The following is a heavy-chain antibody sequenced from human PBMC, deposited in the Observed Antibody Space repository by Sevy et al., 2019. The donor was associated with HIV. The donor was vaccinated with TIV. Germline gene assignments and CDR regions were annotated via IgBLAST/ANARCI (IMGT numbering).Heavy chain of an antibody. D-gene: IGHD3-22*01. J-gene: IGHJ6*03. CDR1: GFSFDSYG. CDR2: ISGSGTRT. V-gene: IGHV3-23*01. Sequence: GESLKISCAVSGFSFDSYGMTWVRQAPGKGLEWVSGISGSGTRTYYADSVKGRFSISGDNSKNRLYLQMNSLRSEDTAIYYCAKGGGGHYDPDEIGYYFYYYNMDVWGKGTTVTVSS. CDR3: AKGGGGHYDPDEIGYYFYYYNMDV.